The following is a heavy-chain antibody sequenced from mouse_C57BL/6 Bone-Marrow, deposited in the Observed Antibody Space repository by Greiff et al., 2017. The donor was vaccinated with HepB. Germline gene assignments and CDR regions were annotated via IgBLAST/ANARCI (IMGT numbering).Heavy chain of an antibody. CDR2: IYPGDGDT. Sequence: QVQLQQSGPELVKPGASVKISCKASGYAFSSSWMNWVKQRPGKGLEWIGRIYPGDGDTNYNGKFKGKATLTADKSSSTAYMQLSSLTSEDSAVYFCARGYWAWFAYWGQGTLVTVSA. CDR1: GYAFSSSW. V-gene: IGHV1-82*01. D-gene: IGHD4-1*01. J-gene: IGHJ3*01. CDR3: ARGYWAWFAY.